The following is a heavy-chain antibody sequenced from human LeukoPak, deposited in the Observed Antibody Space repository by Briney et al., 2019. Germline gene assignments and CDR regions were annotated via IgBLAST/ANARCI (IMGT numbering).Heavy chain of an antibody. D-gene: IGHD6-13*01. CDR3: ARSSSWYPQY. J-gene: IGHJ4*02. Sequence: PSETLSLTCTVSGGSIRSYYWSWVRQPPGKGLEWIGYIYYTGITNYNPSLKSRVTISVDTSKNQFSLKLSSVTAADTAVYYCARSSSWYPQYWGQGTLVTVSS. CDR1: GGSIRSYY. V-gene: IGHV4-59*01. CDR2: IYYTGIT.